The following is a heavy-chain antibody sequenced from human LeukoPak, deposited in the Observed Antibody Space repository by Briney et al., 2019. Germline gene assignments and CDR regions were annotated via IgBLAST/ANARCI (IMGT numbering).Heavy chain of an antibody. J-gene: IGHJ4*02. CDR3: ARDMGYYGSGSYQSLDYFDY. D-gene: IGHD3-10*01. Sequence: ASVKVSCKASGYTFTSYYMHWVRQAPGQGLEWMGMINASGGSTSYAQKFQGRVTMTRDTSTSTVYMELSSLRSEDTAVYYCARDMGYYGSGSYQSLDYFDYWGQGTLVTVSS. CDR2: INASGGST. CDR1: GYTFTSYY. V-gene: IGHV1-46*01.